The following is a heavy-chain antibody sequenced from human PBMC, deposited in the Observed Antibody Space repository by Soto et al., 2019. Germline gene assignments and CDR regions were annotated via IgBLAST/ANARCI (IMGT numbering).Heavy chain of an antibody. CDR1: GFTFSNAW. CDR3: TTEPPSRSPDYDFWSGFEYNWFDP. J-gene: IGHJ5*02. CDR2: IKSKTDGGTT. V-gene: IGHV3-15*01. Sequence: EVQLVESGGGLVKPGGSLRLSCAASGFTFSNAWMSWVRQAPGKGLEWVGRIKSKTDGGTTDYAAPVKGRFTISRDDSKNTLYLQMNSLKTEDTAVYYCTTEPPSRSPDYDFWSGFEYNWFDPWGQGTLVTVSS. D-gene: IGHD3-3*01.